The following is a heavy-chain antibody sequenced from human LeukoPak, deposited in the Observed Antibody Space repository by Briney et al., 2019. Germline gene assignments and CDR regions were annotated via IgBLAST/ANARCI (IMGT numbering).Heavy chain of an antibody. CDR3: AKIPKGGYFDY. Sequence: GGSLRLSCAGSGFTFSSYAMSWVRQAPGKGLEWVSAISVSGGSTYYADSVKGRFTISRDSSKNTLSLQMNSLRAEDTAVYYCAKIPKGGYFDYWGQGTLVTVSS. J-gene: IGHJ4*02. D-gene: IGHD2-2*01. CDR1: GFTFSSYA. V-gene: IGHV3-23*01. CDR2: ISVSGGST.